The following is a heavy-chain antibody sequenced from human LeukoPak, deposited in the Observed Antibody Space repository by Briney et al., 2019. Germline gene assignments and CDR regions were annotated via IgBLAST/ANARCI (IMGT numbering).Heavy chain of an antibody. CDR3: ARDRYYYDGIDYPYSDAFDI. D-gene: IGHD3-22*01. V-gene: IGHV1-18*01. CDR1: GYTFTKYG. J-gene: IGHJ3*02. Sequence: ASVKVSCKASGYTFTKYGITWVRQAPGQGLEWMGWISTYNGNTNYAQKFQGRVTMTRDTSISTAYMELSRLRSDDTAVYYCARDRYYYDGIDYPYSDAFDIWGQGTMVTVSS. CDR2: ISTYNGNT.